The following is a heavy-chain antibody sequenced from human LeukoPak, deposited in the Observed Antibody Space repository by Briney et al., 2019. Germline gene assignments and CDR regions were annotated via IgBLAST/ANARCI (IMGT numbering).Heavy chain of an antibody. CDR3: AREVIGGNSA. CDR1: GFSFSTYD. Sequence: PGGSLRLSXAASGFSFSTYDMNWVRQAPGKGLEWVASISSSTTYIYYADSLKGRSTISRDDAKNSLYLQMSSLRAEDTAVYYCAREVIGGNSAWGQGTLVTVSS. J-gene: IGHJ4*02. D-gene: IGHD4-23*01. CDR2: ISSSTTYI. V-gene: IGHV3-21*01.